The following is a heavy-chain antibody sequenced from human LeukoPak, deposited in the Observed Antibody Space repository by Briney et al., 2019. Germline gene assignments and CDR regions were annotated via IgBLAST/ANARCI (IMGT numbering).Heavy chain of an antibody. J-gene: IGHJ4*02. CDR3: AKDNAILEWLSTQDY. CDR1: GFTFSDYY. V-gene: IGHV3-11*01. Sequence: PGGSLRLSCAASGFTFSDYYMSWIRQAPGKGLEWVSYTSSGGSTIYYADSVKGRFTISRDNAKNSLYLQMNSLRAEDTAVYYCAKDNAILEWLSTQDYWGQGTLVTVSS. D-gene: IGHD3-3*01. CDR2: TSSGGSTI.